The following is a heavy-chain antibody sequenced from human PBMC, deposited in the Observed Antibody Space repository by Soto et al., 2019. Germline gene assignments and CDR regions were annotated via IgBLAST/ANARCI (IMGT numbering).Heavy chain of an antibody. Sequence: GASVKVSCKASGFTFTNSAVQWVRQARGQRLEWIGWIVVGSGNTNYAQKFQERVTITRDMSTSTAYMELSSLRSEDTAVYYCARAYCISTSCYPGYYYGMDVWGQGTTVTVSS. CDR1: GFTFTNSA. J-gene: IGHJ6*02. D-gene: IGHD2-2*01. V-gene: IGHV1-58*01. CDR3: ARAYCISTSCYPGYYYGMDV. CDR2: IVVGSGNT.